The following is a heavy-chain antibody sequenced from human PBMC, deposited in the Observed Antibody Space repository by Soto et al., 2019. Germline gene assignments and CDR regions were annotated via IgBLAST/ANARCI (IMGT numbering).Heavy chain of an antibody. CDR2: IYYSGNA. Sequence: QVQLQESGPGLVKPSQTLSLTCTVSGGSISSGDYYWSWIRQPPGKGLEWIGYIYYSGNAYYNPSLMSRVAVSVDTSKNQVSVNLASVTAADTSLYYCARGGSYSDFWGQGTLVTVSS. J-gene: IGHJ4*02. CDR3: ARGGSYSDF. V-gene: IGHV4-30-4*01. D-gene: IGHD3-16*01. CDR1: GGSISSGDYY.